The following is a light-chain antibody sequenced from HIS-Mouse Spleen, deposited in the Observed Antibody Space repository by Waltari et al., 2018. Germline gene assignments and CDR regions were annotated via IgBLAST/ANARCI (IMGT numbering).Light chain of an antibody. V-gene: IGKV1-17*01. J-gene: IGKJ4*01. Sequence: DIQMTQSPSSLSASVGDRVNINCRASQGIRHDLGWYQQKPGKAPKRLIYAASSLQSGVPSRFSGSGSGTEFTLTISSLQPEDFATYYCLQHNSYPLTFGGGTKVEIK. CDR2: AAS. CDR1: QGIRHD. CDR3: LQHNSYPLT.